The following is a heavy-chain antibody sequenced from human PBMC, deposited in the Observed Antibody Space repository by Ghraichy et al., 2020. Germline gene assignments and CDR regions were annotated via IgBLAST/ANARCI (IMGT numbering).Heavy chain of an antibody. Sequence: ASVKVSCKASGYTFTSHGISWVRQAPGQGLEWMGWISSYNGNTYYAQKFQGRLTLTTDTSTNTAHMELRSLRSDDTADDTAVYYCARGGQMAAVASGMSYYYYAMDVWGQGTTVTVSS. V-gene: IGHV1-18*01. J-gene: IGHJ6*02. CDR3: ARGGQMAAVASGMSYYYYAMDV. D-gene: IGHD3-10*01. CDR2: ISSYNGNT. CDR1: GYTFTSHG.